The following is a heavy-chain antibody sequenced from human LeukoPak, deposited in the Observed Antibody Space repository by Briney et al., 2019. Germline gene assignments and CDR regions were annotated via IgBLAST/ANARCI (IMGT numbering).Heavy chain of an antibody. CDR1: GFTFSAYV. CDR2: IGSSGSTV. D-gene: IGHD4-23*01. V-gene: IGHV3-48*03. J-gene: IGHJ3*02. Sequence: GGSLRLSCAASGFTFSAYVMNWVRPAPGKGLEWVSYIGSSGSTVYYADPVKGRFTTSRDNAKNSLYMQMESLRDEDTAIYYCARDTLEYSNSPDALDIWGQGTMVTVSS. CDR3: ARDTLEYSNSPDALDI.